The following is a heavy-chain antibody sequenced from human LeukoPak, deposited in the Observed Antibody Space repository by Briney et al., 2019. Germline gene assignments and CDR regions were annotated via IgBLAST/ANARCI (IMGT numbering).Heavy chain of an antibody. CDR1: SGSISTSNW. V-gene: IGHV4-4*02. CDR3: ARHGVTYFDY. D-gene: IGHD4-11*01. J-gene: IGHJ4*02. Sequence: SETLSLTCAVSSGSISTSNWWSWARQPPGKGLEWIAEIHHSGSTNYNPSLKSRVTISVDKSKNQFSLKLNSVTAADTAVYYCARHGVTYFDYWGQGTLVTVSS. CDR2: IHHSGST.